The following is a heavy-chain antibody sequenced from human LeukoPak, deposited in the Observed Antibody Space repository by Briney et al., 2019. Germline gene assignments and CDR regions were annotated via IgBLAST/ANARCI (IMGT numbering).Heavy chain of an antibody. CDR1: GGSISTSSYY. V-gene: IGHV4-39*07. J-gene: IGHJ3*02. CDR2: IYYSGST. D-gene: IGHD6-13*01. CDR3: ASVSSWSDTQEDYREDAFDI. Sequence: SETLSLTCTVSGGSISTSSYYWGWIRQPPGKGLEWIGIIYYSGSTYYNPSLKSRVTISVDTSKNQFSLKLTSVTAADTAVYYCASVSSWSDTQEDYREDAFDIWGQGTMVTVSS.